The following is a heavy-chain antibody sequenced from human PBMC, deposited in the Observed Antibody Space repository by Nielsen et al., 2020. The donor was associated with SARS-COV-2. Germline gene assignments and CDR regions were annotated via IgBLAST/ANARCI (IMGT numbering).Heavy chain of an antibody. V-gene: IGHV3-30*03. CDR3: ARAGSSSGLGYYYYGMDV. CDR2: ISYDGSNK. J-gene: IGHJ6*02. D-gene: IGHD6-6*01. Sequence: WIRQPPGKGLEWVAVISYDGSNKYYADSVKGRFTISRDNSKNTLYLQMNSLRAEDTAVYYCARAGSSSGLGYYYYGMDVWGQGTTVTVSS.